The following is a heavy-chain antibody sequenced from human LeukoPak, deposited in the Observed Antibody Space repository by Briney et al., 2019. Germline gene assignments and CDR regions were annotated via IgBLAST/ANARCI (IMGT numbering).Heavy chain of an antibody. CDR1: GFTFSSYG. Sequence: QSGGSLRLSCAASGFTFSSYGMHWVRQAPGKGLEWVAVIWYDGSNKYYADSVKGRFTISRDNSKNTLYLQMNSLRAEDTAVYYCARGANNWNYRSYFDYWGQGTLVIVSS. CDR3: ARGANNWNYRSYFDY. D-gene: IGHD1-7*01. V-gene: IGHV3-33*01. CDR2: IWYDGSNK. J-gene: IGHJ4*02.